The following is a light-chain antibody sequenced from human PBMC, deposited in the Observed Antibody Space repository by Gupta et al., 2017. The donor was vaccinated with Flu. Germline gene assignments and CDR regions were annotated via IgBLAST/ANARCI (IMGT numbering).Light chain of an antibody. J-gene: IGLJ3*02. Sequence: QSALTQPPSASGPPGQPVTISCTGTSSDVGGYNFVSWYQQHPGKAPKFIIYEVTKRPSGVPDRFSGSKSGNTASLTGAGLQPEDEADYYCASFASSKNLLFGGGTKLTVL. CDR3: ASFASSKNLL. CDR2: EVT. CDR1: SSDVGGYNF. V-gene: IGLV2-8*01.